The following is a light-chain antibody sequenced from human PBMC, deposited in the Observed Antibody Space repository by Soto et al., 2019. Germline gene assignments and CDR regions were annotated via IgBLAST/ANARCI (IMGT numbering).Light chain of an antibody. V-gene: IGKV3-15*01. J-gene: IGKJ1*01. CDR3: QQYNNWPPWT. Sequence: EIVMTQSPSTLSVSPGERATLSCRASQSVSSNLAWYQQKPGQAPRLIIYGASTRATGIPARFSGSGSGTEFTLTISSLQSEDCAVYYCQQYNNWPPWTFGQGTEVEIK. CDR2: GAS. CDR1: QSVSSN.